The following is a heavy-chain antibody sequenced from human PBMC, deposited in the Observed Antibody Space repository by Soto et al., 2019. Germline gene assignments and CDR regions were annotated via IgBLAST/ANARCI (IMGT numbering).Heavy chain of an antibody. CDR3: ARPPFSSSSGDDAFDI. J-gene: IGHJ3*02. CDR2: INPNSGGT. V-gene: IGHV1-2*02. D-gene: IGHD6-6*01. CDR1: GYTFTGYY. Sequence: ASVKVSCKASGYTFTGYYMHWVRQAPGQGLEWMGWINPNSGGTNYAQKFQGRVTMTRDTSISTAYMELSRLRSDDTAVYYCARPPFSSSSGDDAFDIWGQGTMVTVSS.